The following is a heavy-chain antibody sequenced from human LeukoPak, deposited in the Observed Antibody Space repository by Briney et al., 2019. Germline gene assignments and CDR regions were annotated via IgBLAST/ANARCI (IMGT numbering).Heavy chain of an antibody. V-gene: IGHV4/OR15-8*02. Sequence: SETLSLTCGVSGGSISGTNWWSWVRQPPGQGLEWIGEISLAGQTNYDPSLNGRVTMSLDKSSNQLSLHLTSVTAADTATYFCSREGGPFCPFGYWGQGTLVIVFS. CDR3: SREGGPFCPFGY. J-gene: IGHJ4*02. CDR1: GGSISGTNW. CDR2: ISLAGQT. D-gene: IGHD1-26*01.